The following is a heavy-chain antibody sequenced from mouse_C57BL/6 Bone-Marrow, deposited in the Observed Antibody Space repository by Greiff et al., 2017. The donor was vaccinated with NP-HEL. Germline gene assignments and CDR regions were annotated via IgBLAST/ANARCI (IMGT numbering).Heavy chain of an antibody. J-gene: IGHJ1*03. CDR3: ARLDYGSSDWYFDV. Sequence: QVQLQQPGAELVKPGASVKMSCKASGYTFTSYWITWVKQRPGQGLEWIGDIYPGSGSTNYNEKFKSKATLTVDTSSSTAYMQLSILTSEDSAVYYCARLDYGSSDWYFDVWGTGTTVTVSS. CDR2: IYPGSGST. D-gene: IGHD1-1*01. V-gene: IGHV1-55*01. CDR1: GYTFTSYW.